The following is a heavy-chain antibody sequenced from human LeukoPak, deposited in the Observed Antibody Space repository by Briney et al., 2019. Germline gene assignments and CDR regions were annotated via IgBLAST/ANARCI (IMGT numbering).Heavy chain of an antibody. CDR2: ISSSSSSI. CDR1: GXTFSNYS. V-gene: IGHV3-48*02. J-gene: IGHJ3*02. CDR3: ARERLLWFGELSPRAFDI. Sequence: GGSLRLSCAASGXTFSNYSMNWVRQAPGKGLEWVSYISSSSSSIYYADSVKGRFTISRDNAKNSLYLQMNSLRDEDTAVYYCARERLLWFGELSPRAFDIWGQGTMVTVSS. D-gene: IGHD3-10*01.